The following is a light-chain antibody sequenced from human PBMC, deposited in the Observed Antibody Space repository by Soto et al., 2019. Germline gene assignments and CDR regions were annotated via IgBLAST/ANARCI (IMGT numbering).Light chain of an antibody. V-gene: IGKV1-27*01. CDR3: QQYFAYPLT. Sequence: DIQMTQSPPSLSASIGDRVTITCRASQGIGTYLAWYQQRPGKVPQLLISAASTLQSGVPSRFSGSGSGTDFTLTISSLQPEDFATYYCQQYFAYPLTFGGGTKVDIK. CDR1: QGIGTY. CDR2: AAS. J-gene: IGKJ4*01.